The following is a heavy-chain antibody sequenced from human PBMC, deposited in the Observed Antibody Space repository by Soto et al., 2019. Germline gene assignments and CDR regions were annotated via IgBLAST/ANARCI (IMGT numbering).Heavy chain of an antibody. Sequence: SVKVSCKSSGDTFRSYARSWVRQAPGQGLEWVGGIIPFLRTPNYSQKFQGRVTITADESTRTTYMELRGLTSQDTAIYYCAITLCQTTACPNPSYDYYAMDVLGPRTTVAFSS. CDR2: IIPFLRTP. J-gene: IGHJ6*01. CDR3: AITLCQTTACPNPSYDYYAMDV. V-gene: IGHV1-69*13. D-gene: IGHD1-1*01. CDR1: GDTFRSYA.